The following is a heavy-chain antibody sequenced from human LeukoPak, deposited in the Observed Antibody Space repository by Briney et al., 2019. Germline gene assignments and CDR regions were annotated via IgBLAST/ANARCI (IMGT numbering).Heavy chain of an antibody. J-gene: IGHJ5*02. CDR1: GFTFSDYY. V-gene: IGHV3-11*01. CDR3: TRVAAAGTHWWFDP. D-gene: IGHD6-13*01. Sequence: GGSLRLSCAASGFTFSDYYMSWIRQAPGKGLEWVSYISSSGSSIYYADSVQGRFTISRDNAKNSLYLQMNSLRAEDTAVYYCTRVAAAGTHWWFDPWAQGTLVTVSS. CDR2: ISSSGSSI.